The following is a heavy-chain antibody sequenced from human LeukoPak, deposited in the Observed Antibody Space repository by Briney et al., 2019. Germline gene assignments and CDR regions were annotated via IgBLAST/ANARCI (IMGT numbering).Heavy chain of an antibody. CDR1: GGTFSSYA. V-gene: IGHV1-69*13. D-gene: IGHD2-21*02. J-gene: IGHJ4*02. Sequence: SVKVSCKASGGTFSSYAISWVRQAPGQGLEWMGGIIPIFGTANYAQKFQGRVTITADEFTSTAYMELSSLRSEDTAVYYCARDPYCGGDCYPLTGYWGQGTLVTVSS. CDR3: ARDPYCGGDCYPLTGY. CDR2: IIPIFGTA.